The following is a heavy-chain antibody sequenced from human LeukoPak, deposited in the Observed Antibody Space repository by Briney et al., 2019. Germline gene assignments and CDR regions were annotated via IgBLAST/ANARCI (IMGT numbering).Heavy chain of an antibody. Sequence: GGSLRLSCAASGFTFTRYTMHWVRQAPGKGLEWVALVLYNGSKKYYADSVKGRFTLSRDNSKNTLSLEMNALRADDTAVYYCVRDNYGGTLDFWGQGTLVTVSS. D-gene: IGHD2-21*01. CDR2: VLYNGSKK. J-gene: IGHJ4*02. V-gene: IGHV3-30*04. CDR3: VRDNYGGTLDF. CDR1: GFTFTRYT.